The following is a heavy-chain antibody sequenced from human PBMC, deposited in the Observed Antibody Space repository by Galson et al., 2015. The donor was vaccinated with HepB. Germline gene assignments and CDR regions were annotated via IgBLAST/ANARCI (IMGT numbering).Heavy chain of an antibody. CDR1: GGTFSRHT. CDR2: IIPIFGSG. J-gene: IGHJ4*02. V-gene: IGHV1-69*13. CDR3: ARQYDTSGYYPY. D-gene: IGHD3-22*01. Sequence: SVKVSCKASGGTFSRHTISWLRQAPGQGLEWMGGIIPIFGSGNYAQKFRGRVTITADESKSTTHMELSSLRSEDTAVYYCARQYDTSGYYPYWGQGTLVTVSS.